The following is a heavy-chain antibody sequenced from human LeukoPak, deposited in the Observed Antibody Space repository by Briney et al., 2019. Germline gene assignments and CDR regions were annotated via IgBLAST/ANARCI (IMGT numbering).Heavy chain of an antibody. CDR3: AREGECSGGSCYSYGWFDP. J-gene: IGHJ5*02. D-gene: IGHD2-15*01. Sequence: PSETLSLTCNVSGGSVSSGFDYWSWIRQLPGKGLKWHVNIYHSGTINYNPSLKSRVSISVDTSKNQFSLKLSSVTAADTAVYYCAREGECSGGSCYSYGWFDPWGQGTLVIVSS. V-gene: IGHV4-61*01. CDR2: IYHSGTI. CDR1: GGSVSSGFDY.